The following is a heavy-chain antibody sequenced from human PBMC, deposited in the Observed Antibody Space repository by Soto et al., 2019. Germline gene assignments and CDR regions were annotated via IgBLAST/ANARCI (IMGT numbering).Heavy chain of an antibody. V-gene: IGHV3-49*04. CDR1: GFTLSMYS. CDR2: IRRNAYGGTT. Sequence: PGGSLRLSCEVSGFTLSMYSMTWVRQAPGKGLEWVGFIRRNAYGGTTDYAASVKGRFTISRDDSKSIAYLQMNSLRTEDTALYYCTRASSLDFDFWGQGTLVTVSS. J-gene: IGHJ4*02. D-gene: IGHD3-16*01. CDR3: TRASSLDFDF.